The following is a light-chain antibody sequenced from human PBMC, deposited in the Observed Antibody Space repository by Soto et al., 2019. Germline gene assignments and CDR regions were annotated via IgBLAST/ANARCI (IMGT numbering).Light chain of an antibody. J-gene: IGKJ1*01. CDR1: QSVASNY. V-gene: IGKV3-20*01. CDR3: QQYCTSRT. Sequence: EIVLTQSPGTLSLSPGERATLSCRASQSVASNYLAWYQQKPGQAPRLLIHGASNRATGIPDRFSGSGSGTDFTLSISRLEPEDFAVYYCQQYCTSRTFGQGTKVDIK. CDR2: GAS.